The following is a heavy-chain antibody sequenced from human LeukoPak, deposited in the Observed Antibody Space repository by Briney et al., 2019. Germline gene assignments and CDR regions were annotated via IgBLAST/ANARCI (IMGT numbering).Heavy chain of an antibody. CDR1: GGSISSGSYY. Sequence: PSQTLSLTCTVSGGSISSGSYYWSWIRQPAGKGLEWIGRIYISGRTNYNPSLKSRVTISIDTSKNQFSLNLSSVTAADTAVYYCARASYSYDISGWVPFDYWGQGTLVTVSS. CDR2: IYISGRT. V-gene: IGHV4-61*02. CDR3: ARASYSYDISGWVPFDY. D-gene: IGHD3-22*01. J-gene: IGHJ4*02.